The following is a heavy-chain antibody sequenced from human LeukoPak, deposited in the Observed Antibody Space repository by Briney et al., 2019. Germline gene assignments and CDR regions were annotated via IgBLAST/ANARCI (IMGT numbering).Heavy chain of an antibody. Sequence: NPGGSLRLSCAASGFTFSDYYMSWIRQAPGKGLEWVSYISSSGSTIYYADSVKGRFTISRDNAKNSLYLQMNSLRAEDTAVYYCARRLKRYYGSGSYYNPLDYWGQGTLVTVSS. J-gene: IGHJ4*02. V-gene: IGHV3-11*01. D-gene: IGHD3-10*01. CDR1: GFTFSDYY. CDR2: ISSSGSTI. CDR3: ARRLKRYYGSGSYYNPLDY.